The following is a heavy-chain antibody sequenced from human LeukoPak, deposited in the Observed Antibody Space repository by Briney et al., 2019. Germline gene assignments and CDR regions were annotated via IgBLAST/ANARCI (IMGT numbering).Heavy chain of an antibody. CDR3: ARGTDSSGSNGFFSSHY. J-gene: IGHJ4*02. CDR2: ISAYNGNT. Sequence: ASVKVSCKASGYTFNKYGISWVRQAPGQGLEWMGWISAYNGNTNYAQKLQGRLTMTTDTFTSTAYMEVRSLRSDDTAVYYCARGTDSSGSNGFFSSHYWGQGTLVTVSS. CDR1: GYTFNKYG. D-gene: IGHD3-22*01. V-gene: IGHV1-18*01.